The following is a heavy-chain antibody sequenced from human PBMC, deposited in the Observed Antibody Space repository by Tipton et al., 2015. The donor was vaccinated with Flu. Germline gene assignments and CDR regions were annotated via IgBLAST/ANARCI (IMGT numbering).Heavy chain of an antibody. D-gene: IGHD4-11*01. V-gene: IGHV4-4*07. J-gene: IGHJ6*02. CDR3: ARDYSNRGLSYYFGMDV. Sequence: TLSLTCTVSGGSIGSYYWTWMRQPAGKGLEWIGRIHESGSTNYNPSLRSRVTMSVDTSKNHFSLKLRSVTAADTAVYYCARDYSNRGLSYYFGMDVWGQGTTVTVSS. CDR1: GGSIGSYY. CDR2: IHESGST.